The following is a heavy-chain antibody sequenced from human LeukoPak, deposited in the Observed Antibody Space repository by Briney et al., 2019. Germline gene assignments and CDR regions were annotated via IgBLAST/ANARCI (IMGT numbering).Heavy chain of an antibody. J-gene: IGHJ5*02. D-gene: IGHD3-9*01. V-gene: IGHV4-4*09. CDR3: ARTLTGPNWFDP. Sequence: SETLSLTCTVSGGSISSYYWSWIRQPPGKGLEWIGYIYTSGSTNYNPSLKSRVTISVDTSKNQFSLKLSPVTAADTAVYYCARTLTGPNWFDPWGQGTLVTVSS. CDR1: GGSISSYY. CDR2: IYTSGST.